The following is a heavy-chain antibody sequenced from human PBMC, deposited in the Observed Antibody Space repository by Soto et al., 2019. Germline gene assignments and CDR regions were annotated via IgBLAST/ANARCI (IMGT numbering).Heavy chain of an antibody. CDR3: ARGYSSSWYLNYYYYYMDV. J-gene: IGHJ6*03. CDR1: GYTFTSYG. CDR2: ISAYNGNT. D-gene: IGHD6-13*01. Sequence: ASVKVSCKASGYTFTSYGISWVRQAPGQGLEWMGWISAYNGNTNYAQKLQGRVTMTTDTSTSTAYMELRSLRSDDTAVYYCARGYSSSWYLNYYYYYMDVWGKGTTVTVSS. V-gene: IGHV1-18*01.